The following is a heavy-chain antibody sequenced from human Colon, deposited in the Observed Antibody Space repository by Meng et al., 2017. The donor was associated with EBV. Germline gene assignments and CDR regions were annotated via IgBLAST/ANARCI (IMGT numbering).Heavy chain of an antibody. Sequence: QGQLQESGPGLVKPSETLSLTCTVSGGSIRSGPYCWAWIRQPPGKGLEWIGSIYYSGSTYYNPSLKSRVTISVDSSKNQFSLKLTSVTAADTSLYYCASYTSFSGSYYNGIDYWGQGTLVTVSS. J-gene: IGHJ4*02. V-gene: IGHV4-39*01. D-gene: IGHD3-10*01. CDR2: IYYSGST. CDR3: ASYTSFSGSYYNGIDY. CDR1: GGSIRSGPYC.